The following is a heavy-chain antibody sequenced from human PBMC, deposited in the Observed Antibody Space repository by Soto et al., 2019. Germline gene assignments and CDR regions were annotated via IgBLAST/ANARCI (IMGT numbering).Heavy chain of an antibody. CDR2: IYYSGNT. V-gene: IGHV4-31*03. Sequence: QVQLQESGPGLVKPSQTLSLTCTVSGGSISSGGYYWSWIRQHPGKGLEWIGYIYYSGNTYYNPSLKSRVTLSVDMSKNQFSLKLSYVTAADTAVYYCARVNYYASSESLRYFDYWGQGTLVTVSS. CDR1: GGSISSGGYY. CDR3: ARVNYYASSESLRYFDY. J-gene: IGHJ4*02. D-gene: IGHD3-22*01.